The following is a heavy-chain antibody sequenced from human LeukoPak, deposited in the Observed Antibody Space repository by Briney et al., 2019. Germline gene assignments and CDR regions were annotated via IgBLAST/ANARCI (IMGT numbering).Heavy chain of an antibody. Sequence: GGSLKISLQGSGYRFTSYWIGWVRQIPGKGLEWMGIIYPGASDTRYSPSFQGQVTTSADKSISTAYLQWSSLKASDTAMYYCARLAKVADLDYWGQGTLVTVSS. J-gene: IGHJ4*02. CDR3: ARLAKVADLDY. D-gene: IGHD6-19*01. CDR1: GYRFTSYW. CDR2: IYPGASDT. V-gene: IGHV5-51*01.